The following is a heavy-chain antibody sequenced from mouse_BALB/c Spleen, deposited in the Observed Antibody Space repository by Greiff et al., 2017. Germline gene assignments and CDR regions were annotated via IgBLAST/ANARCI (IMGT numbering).Heavy chain of an antibody. Sequence: EVKVVESGGDLVKPGGSLKLSCAASGFTFSSYGMSWVRQTPDKRLEWVATISSGGSYTYYPDSVKGRFTISRDNAKNTLYLQMSSLKSEDTAMYYCARPQNSPMTPASWFAYWGQGTLVTVSA. CDR3: ARPQNSPMTPASWFAY. D-gene: IGHD2-13*01. CDR2: ISSGGSYT. J-gene: IGHJ3*01. CDR1: GFTFSSYG. V-gene: IGHV5-6*01.